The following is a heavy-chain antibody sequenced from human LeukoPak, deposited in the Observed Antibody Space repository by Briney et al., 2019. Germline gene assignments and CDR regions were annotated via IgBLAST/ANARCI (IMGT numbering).Heavy chain of an antibody. J-gene: IGHJ4*02. V-gene: IGHV3-23*01. Sequence: GGSLRLSCAASGFTFSNYAMTWVRQAPGKGLEWVSSVSGSGRNTFYPDSVKGRFTISRDNSKNTLYLQMNSLRAEDTAVYYCAKDYGDYVRPSFDYWGQGTLVTVSS. CDR3: AKDYGDYVRPSFDY. D-gene: IGHD4-17*01. CDR2: VSGSGRNT. CDR1: GFTFSNYA.